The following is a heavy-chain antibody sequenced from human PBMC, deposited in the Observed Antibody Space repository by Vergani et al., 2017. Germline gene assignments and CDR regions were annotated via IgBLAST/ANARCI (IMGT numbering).Heavy chain of an antibody. D-gene: IGHD3-22*01. CDR3: ARETYDSSGYYEGWFDP. CDR2: IIPILGTA. V-gene: IGHV1-69*11. Sequence: QVQLVQSGAEVKKPGSSVKVSCKASGGTFSSYAISWVRQAPGQGLEWMGRIIPILGTANYAQKFQGRVTITADDSTSTAYRELSSLRSEDTAVYYCARETYDSSGYYEGWFDPWGQGTLVTVSS. J-gene: IGHJ5*02. CDR1: GGTFSSYA.